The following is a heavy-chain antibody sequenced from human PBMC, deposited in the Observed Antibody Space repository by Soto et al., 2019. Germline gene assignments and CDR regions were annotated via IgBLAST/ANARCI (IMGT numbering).Heavy chain of an antibody. J-gene: IGHJ6*02. CDR2: IIPIFGTA. CDR1: GGTFSSYA. CDR3: ARPNYDFWSGPRPSYYYYGMDV. V-gene: IGHV1-69*06. D-gene: IGHD3-3*01. Sequence: EASVKVSCKASGGTFSSYAISWARQAPGQGLEWMGGIIPIFGTANYAQKFQGRVTITADKSTSTAYMELSSLRSEDTAVYYCARPNYDFWSGPRPSYYYYGMDVWGQGTTVTVSS.